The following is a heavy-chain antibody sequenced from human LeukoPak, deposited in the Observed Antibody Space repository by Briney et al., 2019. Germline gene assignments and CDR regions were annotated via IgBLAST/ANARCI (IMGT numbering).Heavy chain of an antibody. V-gene: IGHV4-30-4*01. D-gene: IGHD4-17*01. J-gene: IGHJ4*02. Sequence: SETLSLTCTVSGGSISSGDYYWSWIRQPPGKGLEWIGYIYYSGSTYYNPSLKSRVTISVDTSKNQFSLKLSSVTAADTAVYYCARVNSDYGDSYYFDYWGQGTLVTVSS. CDR2: IYYSGST. CDR3: ARVNSDYGDSYYFDY. CDR1: GGSISSGDYY.